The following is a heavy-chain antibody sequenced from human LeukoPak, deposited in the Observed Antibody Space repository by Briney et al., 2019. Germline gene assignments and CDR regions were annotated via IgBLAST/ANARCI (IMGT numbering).Heavy chain of an antibody. V-gene: IGHV3-7*01. CDR2: INQGGSLN. CDR1: GFIFRDFW. CDR3: ARFGYSGWNLEY. D-gene: IGHD5-12*01. J-gene: IGHJ4*02. Sequence: GGSLRLSCAASGFIFRDFWMSCVRQSPGKGLEWVASINQGGSLNFYVDSVKGRFTISRDDAKSSLYVRMDSLRDEDTAVYYCARFGYSGWNLEYWGQGTLVTVSS.